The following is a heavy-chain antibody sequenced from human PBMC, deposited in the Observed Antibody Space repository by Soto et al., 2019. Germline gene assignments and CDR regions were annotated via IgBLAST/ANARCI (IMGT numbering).Heavy chain of an antibody. D-gene: IGHD2-2*01. V-gene: IGHV4-59*01. CDR1: GGSISTFY. CDR2: IYYSGST. CDR3: ARITSRDLGYCSTTTCYAFDI. Sequence: QVQLQESGPGLVKPSETLSLTCAVSGGSISTFYWSWIRQPPGKGLEWIGYIYYSGSTNYNPSLKSRVTISVDTSKNQFSLKLSSVTAADTAVYYCARITSRDLGYCSTTTCYAFDIWGQGTMVTVSS. J-gene: IGHJ3*02.